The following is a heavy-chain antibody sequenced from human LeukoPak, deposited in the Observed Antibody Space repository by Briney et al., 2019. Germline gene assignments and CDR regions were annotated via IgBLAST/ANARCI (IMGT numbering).Heavy chain of an antibody. D-gene: IGHD3-10*01. Sequence: SGGSLRLSCAASGFTFSTYSMNWVRQAPGKGLEWVSYISSSSSTIYYADSVKGRFTISRDNSKNTLYLQMNTLRPEDTAMYYCARDSAGFPNWGQGTLVTVSS. J-gene: IGHJ4*02. V-gene: IGHV3-48*01. CDR1: GFTFSTYS. CDR3: ARDSAGFPN. CDR2: ISSSSSTI.